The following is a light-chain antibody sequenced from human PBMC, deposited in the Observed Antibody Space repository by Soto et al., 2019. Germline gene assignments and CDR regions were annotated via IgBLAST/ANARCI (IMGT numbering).Light chain of an antibody. Sequence: DIQMTQSPSTLSASVGDRVTITCRASQSLSSWLAWYQEKPGKAPKLLIYKASSLESGVPSRFSGSGSETEFTLTISSLQPADFATYYCQQYHTFPLTFGGGTKVEIK. CDR2: KAS. CDR1: QSLSSW. V-gene: IGKV1-5*03. J-gene: IGKJ4*01. CDR3: QQYHTFPLT.